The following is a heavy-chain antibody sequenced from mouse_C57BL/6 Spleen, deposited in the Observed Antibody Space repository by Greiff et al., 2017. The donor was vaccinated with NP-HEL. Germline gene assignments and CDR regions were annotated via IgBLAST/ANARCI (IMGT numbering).Heavy chain of an antibody. CDR3: AREENSSGDSDY. Sequence: QVQLQQSGAELVRPGTSVKVSCKASGYAFTNYLIEWVKQRPGQGLEWIGVINPGSGGTNYNGKFKGKATLTADKSSSTAYMQLSSLTSEDSAVYFCAREENSSGDSDYWGQGTSVTVSS. V-gene: IGHV1-54*01. J-gene: IGHJ4*01. D-gene: IGHD3-2*02. CDR1: GYAFTNYL. CDR2: INPGSGGT.